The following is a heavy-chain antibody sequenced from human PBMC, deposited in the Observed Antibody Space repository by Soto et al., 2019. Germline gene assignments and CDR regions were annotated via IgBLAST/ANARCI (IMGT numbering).Heavy chain of an antibody. V-gene: IGHV1-2*04. CDR3: ARGHSTDCSNGVCSFFYNHEMDV. D-gene: IGHD2-8*01. J-gene: IGHJ6*02. CDR2: INPKSGGT. Sequence: ASVKVSCKASGYSFTDYHIHWVRQAPGQGLEWLGRINPKSGGTSTAQKFQGWVTMTRDRSISTVYMELTRLRSDDTALYFCARGHSTDCSNGVCSFFYNHEMDVWGQGTTVTVSS. CDR1: GYSFTDYH.